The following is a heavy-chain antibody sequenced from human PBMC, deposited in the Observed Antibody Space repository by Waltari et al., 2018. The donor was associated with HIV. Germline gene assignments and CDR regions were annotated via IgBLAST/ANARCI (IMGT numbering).Heavy chain of an antibody. J-gene: IGHJ4*02. CDR3: ARLRTVRATDFDY. Sequence: QVQLVESGGGLVKPGGSLRLSCATSGFTFSDYYMSWIRQGPGKGLQWLSYITGSGNTIYYADSVKGRFTISRDNAKNSLFLQMNSLRAEDTAVYYCARLRTVRATDFDYWGQGTLVTVSS. CDR1: GFTFSDYY. CDR2: ITGSGNTI. D-gene: IGHD1-26*01. V-gene: IGHV3-11*01.